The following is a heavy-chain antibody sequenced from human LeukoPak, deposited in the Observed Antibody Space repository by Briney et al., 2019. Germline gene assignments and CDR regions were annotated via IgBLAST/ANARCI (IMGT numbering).Heavy chain of an antibody. CDR2: ISSTSTTI. Sequence: GGSLRLSCAPSGFTFSDYSMEWVRQAPGKGLEWISYISSTSTTIYYAGSVKGRFTTSRDNAKDSLYLQMNSLRAEDTAVYYCARGCGLHLSPASSYYDSRCRYFDDWGQGTLVTVSS. CDR1: GFTFSDYS. D-gene: IGHD3-22*01. CDR3: ARGCGLHLSPASSYYDSRCRYFDD. V-gene: IGHV3-48*04. J-gene: IGHJ4*02.